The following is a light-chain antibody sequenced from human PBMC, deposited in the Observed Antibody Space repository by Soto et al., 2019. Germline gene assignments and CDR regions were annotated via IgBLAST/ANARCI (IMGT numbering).Light chain of an antibody. V-gene: IGKV1-9*01. CDR2: SAS. CDR3: QQLNSFPFT. Sequence: IQLTQSPSSLSASVGDRVTITCRASQGIRSYLAWYQQKPGKAPKLLIYSASTLQSGVPSRFSGSGSGTGFTLTISNLQPEDFATYYCQQLNSFPFTFGGGTRVEIK. J-gene: IGKJ4*01. CDR1: QGIRSY.